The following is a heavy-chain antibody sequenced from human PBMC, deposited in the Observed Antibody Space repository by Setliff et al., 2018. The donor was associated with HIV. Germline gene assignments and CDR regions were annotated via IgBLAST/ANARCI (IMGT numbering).Heavy chain of an antibody. CDR2: IKQDGSEK. J-gene: IGHJ5*02. Sequence: GESLKISCAASGFTFSSYWMTWVRQAPGTGLEWAANIKQDGSEKYYVDSVKGRFTISRDNAKNSLYLQMNSLRAEDTAVYYCARDQSYDYVWGSFPYSWFDPWGQGTQATVSS. CDR3: ARDQSYDYVWGSFPYSWFDP. CDR1: GFTFSSYW. V-gene: IGHV3-7*03. D-gene: IGHD3-16*01.